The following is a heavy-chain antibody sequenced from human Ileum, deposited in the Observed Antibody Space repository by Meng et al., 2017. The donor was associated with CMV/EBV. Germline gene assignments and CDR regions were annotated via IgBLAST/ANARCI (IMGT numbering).Heavy chain of an antibody. CDR2: ITGSAASS. CDR3: VKTTRSPYS. Sequence: GESLRLSCAASGFTFSSYAMSWVRQAPGKGLECVATITGSAASSYYADSVKGRFTISRDNSKNTVFLHMNSLRADDTAVYFCVKTTRSPYSWGQGTLVTVSS. V-gene: IGHV3-23*01. CDR1: GFTFSSYA. D-gene: IGHD1-14*01. J-gene: IGHJ4*02.